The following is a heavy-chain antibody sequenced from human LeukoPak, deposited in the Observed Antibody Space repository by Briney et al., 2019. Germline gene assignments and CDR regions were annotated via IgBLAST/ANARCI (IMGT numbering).Heavy chain of an antibody. CDR1: GYTFTSYD. D-gene: IGHD3-22*01. Sequence: GASVKVSCKASGYTFTSYDINWVRQATGQGLEWMGWMNPNSGNTGYAQKFQGRVTMTRNTSISTAYMELSSLRSEDTAVYYCARARDSSGYYSYYYYGMDVWGQGTTVTVSS. CDR2: MNPNSGNT. V-gene: IGHV1-8*01. CDR3: ARARDSSGYYSYYYYGMDV. J-gene: IGHJ6*02.